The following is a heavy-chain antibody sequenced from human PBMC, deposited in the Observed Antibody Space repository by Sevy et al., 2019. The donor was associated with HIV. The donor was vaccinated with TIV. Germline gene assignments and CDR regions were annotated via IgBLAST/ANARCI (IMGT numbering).Heavy chain of an antibody. CDR1: GVTFSNYW. CDR2: INKDGSQK. CDR3: ARGRHMDV. Sequence: GGSLRLSCAASGVTFSNYWMTWVRHGPGKGLEWVVNINKDGSQKYYVDSVKGRFTISRDNADNSLYLQMNSLRAEDTAVYYCARGRHMDVWGKGITVTVSS. J-gene: IGHJ6*04. V-gene: IGHV3-7*03.